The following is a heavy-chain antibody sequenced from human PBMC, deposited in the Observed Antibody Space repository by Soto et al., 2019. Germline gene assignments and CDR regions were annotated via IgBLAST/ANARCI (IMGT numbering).Heavy chain of an antibody. D-gene: IGHD3-9*01. V-gene: IGHV3-21*01. CDR1: GFTFSSYS. Sequence: GGSLRLSCAASGFTFSSYSMNWVRQAPGEGLEWVSSISHSSSYIYYADSVKGRFTISRDNAKNSLDLQMNSLRAEDTAVYYCARGGLTNFDYWGQGTLVTVSS. CDR2: ISHSSSYI. J-gene: IGHJ4*02. CDR3: ARGGLTNFDY.